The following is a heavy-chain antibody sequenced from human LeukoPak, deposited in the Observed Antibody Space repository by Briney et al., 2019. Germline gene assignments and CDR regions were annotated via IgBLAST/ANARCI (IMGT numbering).Heavy chain of an antibody. V-gene: IGHV3-23*01. CDR2: ISGSGGST. Sequence: GGSLRLSCAASGFTFTSYAMNWVRQAPGKGLEWVSGISGSGGSTYYADSVKGRFTISRDNAKNSLYLQMNSLRDEDTAVYYCARSFSGYYYFDYWGQGTLVTVAS. CDR1: GFTFTSYA. J-gene: IGHJ4*02. D-gene: IGHD3-22*01. CDR3: ARSFSGYYYFDY.